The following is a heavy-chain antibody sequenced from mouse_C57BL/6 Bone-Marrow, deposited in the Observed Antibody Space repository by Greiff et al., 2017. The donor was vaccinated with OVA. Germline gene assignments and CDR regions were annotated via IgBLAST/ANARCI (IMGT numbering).Heavy chain of an antibody. Sequence: VKLMESGPGLVAPSQSLSITCTVSGFSLTSYGVHWVRQPPGKGLEWLVVIWSDGSTTYNSALKSRLSISKDNSKSQVFLKMNSLQTDDTAMYYCARQRITTVPGYYAMDYWGQGTSVTVSS. J-gene: IGHJ4*01. CDR3: ARQRITTVPGYYAMDY. CDR2: IWSDGST. V-gene: IGHV2-6-1*01. D-gene: IGHD1-1*01. CDR1: GFSLTSYG.